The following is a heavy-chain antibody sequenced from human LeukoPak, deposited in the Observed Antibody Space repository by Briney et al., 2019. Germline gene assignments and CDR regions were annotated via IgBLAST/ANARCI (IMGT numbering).Heavy chain of an antibody. V-gene: IGHV3-23*01. CDR1: GFTFSSYA. Sequence: PGGSLRLSCAASGFTFSSYAMSWVRQAPGKGLEWVPAISGSGGSTYYADSVKGRFTISRDNSKNTLYLQMNSLRAEDTAVYYCAKSYYYDSSGYYRWGQGTLVTVSS. CDR3: AKSYYYDSSGYYR. J-gene: IGHJ5*02. D-gene: IGHD3-22*01. CDR2: ISGSGGST.